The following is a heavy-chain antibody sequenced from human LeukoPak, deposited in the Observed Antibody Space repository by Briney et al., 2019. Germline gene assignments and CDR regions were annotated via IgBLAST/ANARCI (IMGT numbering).Heavy chain of an antibody. V-gene: IGHV4-34*01. J-gene: IGHJ4*02. CDR3: ARGHPFCSSTSCSDY. Sequence: SETLSLTCAVYGGSFSGYYWSWIRQPPGKGLEWTGEINHSGSTNYNPSLKSRVTISVDTSKNQFSLKLSSVTAADTAVYYCARGHPFCSSTSCSDYWGQGTLVTVSS. CDR2: INHSGST. D-gene: IGHD2-2*01. CDR1: GGSFSGYY.